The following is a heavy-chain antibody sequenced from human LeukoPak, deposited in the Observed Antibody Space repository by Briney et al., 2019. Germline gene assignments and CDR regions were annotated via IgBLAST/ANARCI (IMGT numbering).Heavy chain of an antibody. CDR3: AKFYSSSSLMARSAFDI. Sequence: ETLSLTCAVSGGSISSSNWWTWVRQAPGKGLEWVSVISGSGGSTYYADSVKGRFTISRDNSKNTLYLQMNSLRAEDTAVYYCAKFYSSSSLMARSAFDIWGQGTMVTVSS. CDR2: ISGSGGST. V-gene: IGHV3-23*01. D-gene: IGHD6-6*01. CDR1: GGSISSSN. J-gene: IGHJ3*02.